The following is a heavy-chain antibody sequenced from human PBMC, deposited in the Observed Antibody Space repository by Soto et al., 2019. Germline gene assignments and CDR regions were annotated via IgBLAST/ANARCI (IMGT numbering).Heavy chain of an antibody. V-gene: IGHV4-39*01. D-gene: IGHD2-15*01. Sequence: QLQLQESGPGLVKPSETLSLTCTVSSGSISSTIYSWDWIRQPPGKGLEWIGSIFYSGNTYYNPSLTSGVTISVDTSKNPFSLTLDSVTDAGTAVYYCARQCRGVTCHWFVPWGQGTLVTVSS. CDR3: ARQCRGVTCHWFVP. CDR2: IFYSGNT. J-gene: IGHJ5*02. CDR1: SGSISSTIYS.